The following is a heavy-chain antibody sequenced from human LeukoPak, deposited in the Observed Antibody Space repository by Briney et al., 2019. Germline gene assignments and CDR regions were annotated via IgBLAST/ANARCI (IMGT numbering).Heavy chain of an antibody. J-gene: IGHJ5*02. CDR3: ARGQRPQYTSTWDNWFDP. V-gene: IGHV3-48*03. CDR1: GFPFSSYE. D-gene: IGHD2-2*01. Sequence: QSGGSLRLSCAASGFPFSSYEMNWVRQTPGKGLHWVSYISSRGNKIYYEASVKGRFTISRDNAKNSLYLQIDSLRAEDTAVYYCARGQRPQYTSTWDNWFDPWGQGTQVTVSS. CDR2: ISSRGNKI.